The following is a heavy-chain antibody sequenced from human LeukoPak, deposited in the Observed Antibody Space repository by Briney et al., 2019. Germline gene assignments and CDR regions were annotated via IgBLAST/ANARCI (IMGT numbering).Heavy chain of an antibody. CDR2: IYYSGST. V-gene: IGHV4-59*11. CDR1: GGSISSHY. CDR3: ARYGRAATIPERGIDY. J-gene: IGHJ4*02. Sequence: SETLSLTCTVSGGSISSHYWSWIRQPPGKGLEWIGYIYYSGSTNYNPSLKSRVTISVDTSKNQFSLKLSSVTAADTAVYYCARYGRAATIPERGIDYWGQGTLVTVSS. D-gene: IGHD5-24*01.